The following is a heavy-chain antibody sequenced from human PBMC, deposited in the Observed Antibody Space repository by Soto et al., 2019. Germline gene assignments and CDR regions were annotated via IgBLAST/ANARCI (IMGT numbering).Heavy chain of an antibody. J-gene: IGHJ4*02. V-gene: IGHV1-46*03. CDR2: INPSDGNT. CDR3: ARELPTFYGSGPFDY. CDR1: GYTFTSYA. D-gene: IGHD3-10*01. Sequence: ASVKVSCKASGYTFTSYAMHWVRQAPGQRLEWMGIINPSDGNTNYAQKFQGRVTMTRDTSTSTVYMELSSLRSEDTAVYYCARELPTFYGSGPFDYWGQGTLVTVSS.